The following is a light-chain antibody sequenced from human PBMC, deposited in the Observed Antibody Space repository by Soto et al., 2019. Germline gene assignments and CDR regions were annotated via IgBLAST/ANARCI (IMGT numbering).Light chain of an antibody. Sequence: EIVLTQSPGTLSLSPGERATLSCRASQSVTTYLAWYQQKPGQGPRLLIYDASTRATGIPARFSGSGSGTEFTLTISSLQSEDFAVYYCQQYNNWPPITFGQGTRLEIK. CDR3: QQYNNWPPIT. J-gene: IGKJ5*01. CDR1: QSVTTY. CDR2: DAS. V-gene: IGKV3-15*01.